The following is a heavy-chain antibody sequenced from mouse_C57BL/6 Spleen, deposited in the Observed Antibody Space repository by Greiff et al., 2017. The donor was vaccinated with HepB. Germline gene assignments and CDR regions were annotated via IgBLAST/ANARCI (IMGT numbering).Heavy chain of an antibody. D-gene: IGHD2-3*01. Sequence: EVKVVESGPELVKPGASVKISCKASGYSFTGYYMHWVKQSHGNILDWIGYIYPYNGVSSYNQKFKGKATLTVDKSSSTAYMELRSLTSEDSAVYYCARSGFYEGFAYWGQGTLVTVSA. J-gene: IGHJ3*01. CDR2: IYPYNGVS. CDR1: GYSFTGYY. CDR3: ARSGFYEGFAY. V-gene: IGHV1-31*01.